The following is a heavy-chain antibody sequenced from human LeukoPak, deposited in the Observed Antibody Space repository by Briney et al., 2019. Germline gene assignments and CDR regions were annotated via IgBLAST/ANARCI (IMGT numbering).Heavy chain of an antibody. D-gene: IGHD6-13*01. CDR1: GYTFTSYG. CDR3: ARDARGRIAAAGLDI. J-gene: IGHJ3*02. Sequence: ASVTVSFKASGYTFTSYGISWVRQAPGQGLEWMGWISAYNGNTNYAQKLQGRVTMTTDTSTSTAYMELRSLRSDDTAVYYCARDARGRIAAAGLDIWGQGTMVTVSS. V-gene: IGHV1-18*01. CDR2: ISAYNGNT.